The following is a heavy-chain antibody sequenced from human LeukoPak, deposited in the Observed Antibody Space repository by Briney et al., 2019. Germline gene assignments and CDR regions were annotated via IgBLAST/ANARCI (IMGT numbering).Heavy chain of an antibody. CDR1: GYTFTSYD. D-gene: IGHD5-18*01. CDR2: MNPNSGNT. CDR3: ARLFSSYGSIQFDY. J-gene: IGHJ4*02. Sequence: GASVKVSCKASGYTFTSYDINWVRQATGQGLEWMGWMNPNSGNTGYAQKFQGRVTITRNTSISTAYMELSSLRSEDTAVYYCARLFSSYGSIQFDYWGQGTLVTVSS. V-gene: IGHV1-8*03.